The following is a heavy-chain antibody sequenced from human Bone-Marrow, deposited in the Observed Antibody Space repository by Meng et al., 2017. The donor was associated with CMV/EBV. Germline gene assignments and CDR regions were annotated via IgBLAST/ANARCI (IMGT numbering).Heavy chain of an antibody. CDR1: GGSFSGYY. V-gene: IGHV4-34*01. Sequence: GSLRLSCAVYGGSFSGYYWSWIRQPPGKGLEWIGEINHSGSTNYNPSLKSRVTISVDTSKNQFSLKLSPVTAADTAVYYCARGLWARFDPWGQGTLVTVSS. D-gene: IGHD2-21*01. CDR2: INHSGST. CDR3: ARGLWARFDP. J-gene: IGHJ5*02.